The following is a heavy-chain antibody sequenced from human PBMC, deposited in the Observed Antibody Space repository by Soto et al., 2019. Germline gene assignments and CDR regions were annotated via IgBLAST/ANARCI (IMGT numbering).Heavy chain of an antibody. D-gene: IGHD2-2*01. V-gene: IGHV3-48*01. CDR3: AKFYAAIYYYGMDV. CDR1: GFGCSSYE. CDR2: VSRTSSTI. Sequence: GGSRRLSCAAAGFGCSSYEMNWVRQAPGKGLEWVSYVSRTSSTIYYADSVRGRFSISRDNAKNSLYLQMNSLRAEDTAVYYCAKFYAAIYYYGMDVSGQGTTVTVSS. J-gene: IGHJ6*02.